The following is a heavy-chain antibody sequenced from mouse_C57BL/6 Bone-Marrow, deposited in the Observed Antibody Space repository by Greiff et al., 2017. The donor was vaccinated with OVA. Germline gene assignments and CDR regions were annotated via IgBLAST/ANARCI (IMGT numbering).Heavy chain of an antibody. CDR2: IYPRSGTT. Sequence: LVESGAELARPGASVKLSCKASGYTFTSYGISWVKQRTGQGLEWIGEIYPRSGTTYYNEKFKGKATLTADKSSSTAYMELRSLTSEDSAVYFCARVGTVGDSNAAIDYWGQGTLVTVSA. J-gene: IGHJ3*01. D-gene: IGHD1-1*01. CDR1: GYTFTSYG. V-gene: IGHV1-81*01. CDR3: ARVGTVGDSNAAIDY.